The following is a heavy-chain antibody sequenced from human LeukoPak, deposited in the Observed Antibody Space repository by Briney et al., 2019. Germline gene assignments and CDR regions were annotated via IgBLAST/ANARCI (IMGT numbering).Heavy chain of an antibody. Sequence: SETLSLTCTVSGGSISSYYWSWIRQPPGKGLEWIGYIYYSGSTNYNPSLKSRVTISVDPSKNQFSLKLSSVTAADTAVYYCARDPYDLGWFDPWGQGTLVTVSS. V-gene: IGHV4-59*01. CDR1: GGSISSYY. CDR2: IYYSGST. CDR3: ARDPYDLGWFDP. J-gene: IGHJ5*02. D-gene: IGHD3-3*01.